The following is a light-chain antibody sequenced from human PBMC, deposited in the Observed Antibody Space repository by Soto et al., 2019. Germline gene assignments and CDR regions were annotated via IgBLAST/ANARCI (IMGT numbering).Light chain of an antibody. Sequence: SVLTHSPVTLSLSPQERATLSCMASQSVVGNQLAWYQHRRGHARRLLIYQTSLRAAGIPGRFSASAAATDFIPTISDVQAEDVALYCWQRSQCRPRTFGEGTKVDI. V-gene: IGKV3-11*01. J-gene: IGKJ4*01. CDR3: QRSQCRPRT. CDR2: QTS. CDR1: QSVVGN.